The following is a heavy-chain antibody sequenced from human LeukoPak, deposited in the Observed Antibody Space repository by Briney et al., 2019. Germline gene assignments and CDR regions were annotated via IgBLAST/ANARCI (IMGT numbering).Heavy chain of an antibody. J-gene: IGHJ4*02. Sequence: PSQTLSLTCAVSGGSISSGGYCWSWIRQPPGKGLEWIGYIYHSGSTYYNPSLKSRVTISVDRSKNQFPLKLSSVTAADTAVYYCARGYSSSRFDYWGQGTLVTVSS. CDR3: ARGYSSSRFDY. CDR1: GGSISSGGYC. V-gene: IGHV4-30-2*01. D-gene: IGHD6-13*01. CDR2: IYHSGST.